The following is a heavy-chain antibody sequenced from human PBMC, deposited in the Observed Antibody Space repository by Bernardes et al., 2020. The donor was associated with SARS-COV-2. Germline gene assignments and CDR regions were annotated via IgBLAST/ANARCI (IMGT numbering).Heavy chain of an antibody. CDR1: GFTFDDYA. D-gene: IGHD3-22*01. CDR2: ISWNSGSI. J-gene: IGHJ3*02. V-gene: IGHV3-9*01. Sequence: GGSPRLSCAASGFTFDDYAMHWVRQAPGKGLEWVSGISWNSGSIGYADSVKGRFTISRDNAKNSLYLQMNSLRAEDTALYYCATSSGYYYSAFDIWGQGTMVTVSS. CDR3: ATSSGYYYSAFDI.